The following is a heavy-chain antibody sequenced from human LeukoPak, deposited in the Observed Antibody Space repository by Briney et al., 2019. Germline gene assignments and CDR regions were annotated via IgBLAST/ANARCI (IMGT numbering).Heavy chain of an antibody. D-gene: IGHD6-13*01. CDR1: GFTFSTYS. CDR3: AKGDNSSSWYYFDY. J-gene: IGHJ4*02. Sequence: GGSLRLSCAASGFTFSTYSMHWVRQAPGKGLEWVSGISWNSGSIGYADSVKGRFTISRDNAKNSLYLQMNSLRAEDTALYYCAKGDNSSSWYYFDYWGQGTLVTVSS. V-gene: IGHV3-9*01. CDR2: ISWNSGSI.